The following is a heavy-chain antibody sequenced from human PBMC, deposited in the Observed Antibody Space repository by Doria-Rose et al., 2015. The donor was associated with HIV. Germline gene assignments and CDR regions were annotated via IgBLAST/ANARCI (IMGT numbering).Heavy chain of an antibody. Sequence: QVQLVQSGAEVKKPGASVKVSCKASGYTFTSYGISWVRQAPGQGLEWMGWVSAYAGNTNYAQKLQGRVTMTTDTSTSTAYMELRSLRYDDTAVYYCARDYYYLSTGYEDCFDPWGQGALVTVSS. CDR3: ARDYYYLSTGYEDCFDP. J-gene: IGHJ5*02. D-gene: IGHD3-22*01. CDR1: GYTFTSYG. V-gene: IGHV1-18*01. CDR2: VSAYAGNT.